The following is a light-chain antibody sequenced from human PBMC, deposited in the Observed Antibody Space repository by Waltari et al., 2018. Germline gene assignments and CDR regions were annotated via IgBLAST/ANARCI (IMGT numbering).Light chain of an antibody. CDR3: QHYVRLPVT. J-gene: IGKJ1*01. CDR1: QLVSRT. V-gene: IGKV3-20*01. CDR2: GAS. Sequence: EIVLTQSPGTLSLSPGERATLSCRASQLVSRTLAWYQQQPGQAPRLLIYGASTRATGIPERFSGGGSGTDFSLTISRLEPEDXXVYYCQHYVRLPVTFGQGTKVEIK.